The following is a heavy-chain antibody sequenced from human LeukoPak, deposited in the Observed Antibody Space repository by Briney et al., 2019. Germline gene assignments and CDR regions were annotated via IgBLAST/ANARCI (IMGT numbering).Heavy chain of an antibody. D-gene: IGHD3-22*01. J-gene: IGHJ4*02. V-gene: IGHV3-23*01. CDR3: AKVRDYDSSGYSDY. Sequence: PGGSLRLSCAASGFTFSTYAMSWVRQAPGKGLEWVSAISGSGGSTYYVDSVKGRFTISRDDFKNTLYLQMNSLRAEDTAVYYCAKVRDYDSSGYSDYWGQENLVTVSS. CDR1: GFTFSTYA. CDR2: ISGSGGST.